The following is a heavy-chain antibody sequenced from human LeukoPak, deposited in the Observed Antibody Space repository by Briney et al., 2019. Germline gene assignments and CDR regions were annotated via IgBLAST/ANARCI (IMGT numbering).Heavy chain of an antibody. CDR3: ARRGGYDLLDY. V-gene: IGHV4-39*01. CDR1: GASISSSSYY. Sequence: SETLSLTCTVSGASISSSSYYWGWIRQPPGTGLEWIESIYYSGSTYYNPSLKSRVTIPVDTSKNQFSLKLSSVTAADTAVYYCARRGGYDLLDYWGQGTLVTVSS. D-gene: IGHD5-12*01. J-gene: IGHJ4*02. CDR2: IYYSGST.